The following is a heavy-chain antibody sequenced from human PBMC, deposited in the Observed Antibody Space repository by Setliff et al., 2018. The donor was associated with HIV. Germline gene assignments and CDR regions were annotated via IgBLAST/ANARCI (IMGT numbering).Heavy chain of an antibody. J-gene: IGHJ3*02. CDR2: IYPGDSDT. Sequence: PGESLKISCKGSGYSFTSYWIGWVRQMPGKGLEWMGIIYPGDSDTIYSPSFQGQATISADKSISIAYLQWSSLKASDTAMYYCARRARGGFIAARGDAFDIWGQGTMVTVSS. CDR3: ARRARGGFIAARGDAFDI. V-gene: IGHV5-51*01. CDR1: GYSFTSYW. D-gene: IGHD6-6*01.